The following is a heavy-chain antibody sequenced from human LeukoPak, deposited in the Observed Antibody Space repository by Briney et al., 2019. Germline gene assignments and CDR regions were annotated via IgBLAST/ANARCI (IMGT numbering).Heavy chain of an antibody. CDR1: GFTFSSYA. CDR2: ISYDGSNK. Sequence: PRRSLRLSCAASGFTFSSYAMHWVRQAPGKGLEWVAVISYDGSNKYYADSVKGRFTISRDNSKNTLYLQMNSLRAEDTAVYYCARDIKYYYDSSGFDYWGQGTLVTVSS. J-gene: IGHJ4*02. V-gene: IGHV3-30-3*01. CDR3: ARDIKYYYDSSGFDY. D-gene: IGHD3-22*01.